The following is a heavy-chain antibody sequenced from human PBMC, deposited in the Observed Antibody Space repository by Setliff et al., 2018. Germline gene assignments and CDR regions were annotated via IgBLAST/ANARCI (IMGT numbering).Heavy chain of an antibody. J-gene: IGHJ4*02. CDR3: VKDVVGYSSTWPKRDHFDY. CDR1: GSTFNTYA. CDR2: ISDTALGI. V-gene: IGHV3-23*01. D-gene: IGHD6-13*01. Sequence: PGESLKISCAASGSTFNTYAMSWVRQPPGKGLEWVSSISDTALGIYYADSVRGRFTISRDNSKKTLYLQMNSLRAEDTAVYYCVKDVVGYSSTWPKRDHFDYWGQGTLVTVSS.